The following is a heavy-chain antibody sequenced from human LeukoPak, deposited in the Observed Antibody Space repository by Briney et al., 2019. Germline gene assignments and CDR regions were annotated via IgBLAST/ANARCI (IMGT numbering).Heavy chain of an antibody. CDR1: AFTFSSYA. D-gene: IGHD2/OR15-2a*01. CDR2: ISGSGGST. CDR3: ANHFPADSPFDY. V-gene: IGHV3-23*01. J-gene: IGHJ4*02. Sequence: GGSLRPSCTASAFTFSSYAMSWVRQAPGKGLEWVSAISGSGGSTYYADSVKGRFTISRDNSKNTLYLQMNSLRAEDTAVYYCANHFPADSPFDYWGQGTLVTVSS.